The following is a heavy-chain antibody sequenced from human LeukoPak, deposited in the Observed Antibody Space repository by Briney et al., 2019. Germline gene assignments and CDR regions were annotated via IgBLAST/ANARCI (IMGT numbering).Heavy chain of an antibody. CDR2: TYYRSKWYN. D-gene: IGHD7-27*01. CDR3: AREELGAAYFDV. CDR1: VDIDSTNNVP. V-gene: IGHV6-1*01. J-gene: IGHJ4*02. Sequence: QTLSLTCAISVDIDSTNNVPWNWITQSPSRGLERLGRTYYRSKWYNDYAVSVKSRITINPDTYKNQFSLQLNSVTPDDTAMYYCAREELGAAYFDVWGQGTLVTVSS.